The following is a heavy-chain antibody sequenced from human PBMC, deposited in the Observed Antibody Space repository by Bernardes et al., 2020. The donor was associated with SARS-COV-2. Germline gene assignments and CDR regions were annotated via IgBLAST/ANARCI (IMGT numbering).Heavy chain of an antibody. J-gene: IGHJ4*02. D-gene: IGHD3-9*01. V-gene: IGHV3-15*01. CDR3: TTRQDYDILTGYYRGDY. Sequence: GGSLRLSCAASGFTFSNAWMNWVRQAPGKGLEWVGRIKSKTDGGTTDYVAPVKGRFTISRDDSKNTLYLQMNSLKIEDTAVYYCTTRQDYDILTGYYRGDYWGQGTLVTVSA. CDR2: IKSKTDGGTT. CDR1: GFTFSNAW.